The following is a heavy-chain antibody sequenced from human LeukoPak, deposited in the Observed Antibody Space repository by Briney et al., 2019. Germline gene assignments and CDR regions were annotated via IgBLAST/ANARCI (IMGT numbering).Heavy chain of an antibody. CDR3: ARGQQLVPFYY. CDR1: GFTFTSYS. D-gene: IGHD6-13*01. J-gene: IGHJ4*02. Sequence: GGSLRLSCAASGFTFTSYSTKSVRQAPGKGLEWVSYISSSSSTIYYADSVKGRFTISRDNAKNSLYLQMNSLRAEDTVVYYCARGQQLVPFYYWGQGTLVTVSS. V-gene: IGHV3-48*01. CDR2: ISSSSSTI.